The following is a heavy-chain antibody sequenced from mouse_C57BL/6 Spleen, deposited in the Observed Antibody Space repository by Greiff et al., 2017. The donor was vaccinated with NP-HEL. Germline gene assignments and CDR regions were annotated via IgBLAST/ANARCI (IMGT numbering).Heavy chain of an antibody. J-gene: IGHJ4*01. V-gene: IGHV2-2*01. CDR1: GFSLTSYG. D-gene: IGHD1-1*01. CDR3: ARKGYYYGSSSYAMDY. CDR2: IWSGGST. Sequence: VKLVESGPGLVQPSQSLSITCTVSGFSLTSYGVHWVRQSPGKGLEWLGVIWSGGSTDYNAAFISRLSISKDNSKSQVFFKMNSLQADDTAIYYCARKGYYYGSSSYAMDYWGQGTSVTVSS.